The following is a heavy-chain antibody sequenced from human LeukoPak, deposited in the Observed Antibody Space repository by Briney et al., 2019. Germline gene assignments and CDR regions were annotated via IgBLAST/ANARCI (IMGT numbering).Heavy chain of an antibody. CDR3: AKDLGSGSYYVGLDY. D-gene: IGHD1-26*01. CDR2: IGGSGGST. Sequence: PEGSLRLSCAASGFTFSSYAMSWVRQAPGKGLEWVSAIGGSGGSTYYADSVRGRFTISRDNSKNTLYLQMNSLRAEDTAVYYCAKDLGSGSYYVGLDYWGQGTLVTVSS. J-gene: IGHJ4*02. CDR1: GFTFSSYA. V-gene: IGHV3-23*01.